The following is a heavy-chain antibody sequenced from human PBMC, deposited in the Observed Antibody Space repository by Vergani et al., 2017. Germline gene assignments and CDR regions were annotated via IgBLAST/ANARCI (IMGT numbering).Heavy chain of an antibody. CDR2: INHSGST. J-gene: IGHJ4*02. V-gene: IGHV4-34*01. D-gene: IGHD6-19*01. CDR3: ARGLAVAGIYYFDY. Sequence: QVQLQQWGAGLLKPSETLSLTCAVYGGSFRSYYWSWIRQPPGKGLEWIGEINHSGSTNYNPSLKSRVTISVDTSKNQFSLKLSSVTAADTAVYYCARGLAVAGIYYFDYWGQGTLVTVSS. CDR1: GGSFRSYY.